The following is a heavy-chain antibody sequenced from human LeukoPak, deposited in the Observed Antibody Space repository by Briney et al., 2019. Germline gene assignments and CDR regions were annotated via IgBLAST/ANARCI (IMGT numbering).Heavy chain of an antibody. V-gene: IGHV3-53*01. D-gene: IGHD6-6*01. CDR1: GFTVSSNY. CDR2: IYSGGST. J-gene: IGHJ4*02. Sequence: GGSLRLSCAVSGFTVSSNYMSWVRQAPGKGLEWVSLIYSGGSTYYADSVKGRFTISRDNSKNTLYLQMNSLRAEDTAVYYCARVYRSSSGYCFDYWGQGTPVTVSS. CDR3: ARVYRSSSGYCFDY.